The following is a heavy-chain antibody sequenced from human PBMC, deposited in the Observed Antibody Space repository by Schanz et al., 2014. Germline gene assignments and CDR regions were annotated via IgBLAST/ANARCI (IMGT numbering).Heavy chain of an antibody. Sequence: QVQLVQSGAEVKKPGASVKVSCKASGYNITSNDVTWVRQAIGQGLEWMGRINPNSGGTNFAQKLQGRVTVTRDASISPAYMELGSLRFDDTAVYYCAREGTIIRGLTGWFDTWGQGTLVTVSS. CDR2: INPNSGGT. CDR1: GYNITSND. V-gene: IGHV1-2*06. J-gene: IGHJ5*02. CDR3: AREGTIIRGLTGWFDT. D-gene: IGHD3-10*01.